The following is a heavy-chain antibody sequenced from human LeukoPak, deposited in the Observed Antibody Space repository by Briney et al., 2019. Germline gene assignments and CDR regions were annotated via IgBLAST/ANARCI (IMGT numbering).Heavy chain of an antibody. D-gene: IGHD1-7*01. CDR3: TKVSGNYACEF. Sequence: AGGSLRLSCAASGFTFNHAWMSWVRQAPGKGLEWVGRITSKTDGGSTDFAAPVKVRFTISRDDSKNTLYLQMNSLKTEDTAMYYCTKVSGNYACEFWGQGTLVAVSS. J-gene: IGHJ4*02. V-gene: IGHV3-15*01. CDR1: GFTFNHAW. CDR2: ITSKTDGGST.